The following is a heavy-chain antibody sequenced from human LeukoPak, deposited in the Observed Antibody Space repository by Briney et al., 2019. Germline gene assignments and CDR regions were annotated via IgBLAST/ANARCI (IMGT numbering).Heavy chain of an antibody. V-gene: IGHV4-39*01. D-gene: IGHD3-22*01. J-gene: IGHJ4*02. CDR1: GGSISSSSYY. Sequence: KPSETLSLTCTVSGGSISSSSYYWGWIRQPPGKGLEWIGSIYYSGSTYYNPSLKGRVTISVDTSKNQFSLKLSSVTAADTAVYYCARHGDYYDSSGYYYDYWGQGTLVTVSS. CDR3: ARHGDYYDSSGYYYDY. CDR2: IYYSGST.